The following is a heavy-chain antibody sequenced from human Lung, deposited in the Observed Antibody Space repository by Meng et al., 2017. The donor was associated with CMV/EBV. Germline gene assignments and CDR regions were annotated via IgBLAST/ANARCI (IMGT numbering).Heavy chain of an antibody. CDR1: GFTFSSYA. Sequence: GGSLRLXXAASGFTFSSYAMHWVRQAPGKGLEWVAVISYDGSNKYYADSVKGRFTISRDNSKNTLYLQMNSLRAEDTAVYYCARDRGGIVGATKGYYGMDVWGQGTTVXVSS. J-gene: IGHJ6*02. CDR2: ISYDGSNK. D-gene: IGHD1-26*01. V-gene: IGHV3-30*04. CDR3: ARDRGGIVGATKGYYGMDV.